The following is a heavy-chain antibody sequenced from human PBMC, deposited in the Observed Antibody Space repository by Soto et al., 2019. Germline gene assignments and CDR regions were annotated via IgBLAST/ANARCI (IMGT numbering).Heavy chain of an antibody. D-gene: IGHD2-2*01. V-gene: IGHV1-3*01. CDR1: GYTFTSYA. CDR3: VRLVGNSWLDS. J-gene: IGHJ5*01. Sequence: ASVKVSCKASGYTFTSYAMNWVRQAPGQRLEWMGWINAGNGNTKYSQKFQGRVTINPDPSNNQLSLQLNSVTPDDTAVYYCVRLVGNSWLDSWGPGTLVTVSS. CDR2: INAGNGNT.